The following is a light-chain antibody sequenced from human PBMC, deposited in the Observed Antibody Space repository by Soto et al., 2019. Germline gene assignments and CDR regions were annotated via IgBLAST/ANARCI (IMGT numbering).Light chain of an antibody. CDR2: EVT. CDR1: RSDVGVYNY. V-gene: IGLV2-14*01. J-gene: IGLJ3*02. CDR3: SSYTSSSTSV. Sequence: QSVLTQPASVSGSPGQSITISCTGTRSDVGVYNYVSWYQQHPGKAPKLMIYEVTNRPSGVSNRFSGSKSGNTASLTISGLQAEDEADYYCSSYTSSSTSVFGGGTKLTVL.